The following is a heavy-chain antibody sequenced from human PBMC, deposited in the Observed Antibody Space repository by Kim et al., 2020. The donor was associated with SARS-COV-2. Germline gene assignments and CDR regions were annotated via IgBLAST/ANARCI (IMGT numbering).Heavy chain of an antibody. D-gene: IGHD3-22*01. Sequence: VRFTITRANSKNTLYLQMNSLRAEDTAVYYCAKDPGGYYDSSGYYEWFDPWGQGTLVTVSS. J-gene: IGHJ5*02. V-gene: IGHV3-23*01. CDR3: AKDPGGYYDSSGYYEWFDP.